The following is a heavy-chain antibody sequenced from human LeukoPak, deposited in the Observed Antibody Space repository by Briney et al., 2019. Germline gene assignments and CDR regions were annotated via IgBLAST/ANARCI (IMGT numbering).Heavy chain of an antibody. Sequence: PSETLSLTCAVYGESFSEYYWSWIRQPPGKGLEWIGQINHSGGTNYHPSLTTRVTISLDTSKNQVSLKLRSVTAADTAVYYGAFEGPVSGCAFDPWGQGALVAVSS. CDR3: AFEGPVSGCAFDP. V-gene: IGHV4-34*01. J-gene: IGHJ5*02. D-gene: IGHD5-12*01. CDR2: INHSGGT. CDR1: GESFSEYY.